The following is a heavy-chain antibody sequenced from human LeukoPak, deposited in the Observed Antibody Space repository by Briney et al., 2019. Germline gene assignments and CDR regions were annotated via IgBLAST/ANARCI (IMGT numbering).Heavy chain of an antibody. CDR3: AKKHSDIPTPYGAFDI. D-gene: IGHD2-2*02. CDR2: ISGSGDST. V-gene: IGHV3-23*01. CDR1: GFTFRNYV. J-gene: IGHJ3*02. Sequence: GGSLRLSCAASGFTFRNYVMNWVRQAPGKGLERVSAISGSGDSTYYAASVNGRFTISRENSKNTVYLQMNSLSAEDTAVYYCAKKHSDIPTPYGAFDIWGQGTVVTVSS.